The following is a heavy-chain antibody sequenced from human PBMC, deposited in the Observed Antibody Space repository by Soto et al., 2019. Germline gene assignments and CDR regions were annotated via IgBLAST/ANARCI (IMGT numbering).Heavy chain of an antibody. V-gene: IGHV4-4*02. CDR2: IYHSGST. J-gene: IGHJ5*02. CDR3: ERGIVYYGSGNWFNP. Sequence: QVQLQESGPGLVKPSGTLSFTCAVSSGSISSSNWWSWVGQPPGKGLEWIGEIYHSGSTNYNPSLKSRVTLSVNKATNPISRKLRFVTAGDTAVNYIERGIVYYGSGNWFNPWGQGTLDTVCS. D-gene: IGHD3-10*01. CDR1: SGSISSSNW.